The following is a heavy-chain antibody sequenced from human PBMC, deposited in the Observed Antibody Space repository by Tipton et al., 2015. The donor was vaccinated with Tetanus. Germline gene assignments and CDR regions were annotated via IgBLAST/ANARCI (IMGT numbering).Heavy chain of an antibody. Sequence: TLSLTCTVSGGSISSGGYYWSWIHQHPGKGLEWIGYIYYSGSTYYNPSLKSRVTISVGTSKNQFSLKLSSVTAADTAVYYCARDRYYDILTGYYGVGVDRLYGMDVWGQGTTVTVSS. D-gene: IGHD3-9*01. J-gene: IGHJ6*02. CDR1: GGSISSGGYY. CDR3: ARDRYYDILTGYYGVGVDRLYGMDV. V-gene: IGHV4-31*03. CDR2: IYYSGST.